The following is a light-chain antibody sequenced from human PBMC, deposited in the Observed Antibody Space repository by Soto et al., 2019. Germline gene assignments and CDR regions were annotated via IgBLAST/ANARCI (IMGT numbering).Light chain of an antibody. CDR3: CSYAGIVAYV. J-gene: IGLJ1*01. CDR1: GSDVGAYNL. V-gene: IGLV2-23*02. Sequence: QSALTQAASVSGSPGQSITISCAGTGSDVGAYNLVSWYQQHPGKAPQVIICEVNTQPSGISNRVSGSKSGDTAYLKISGLQAEDEADYFCCSYAGIVAYVSGTGAKVTV. CDR2: EVN.